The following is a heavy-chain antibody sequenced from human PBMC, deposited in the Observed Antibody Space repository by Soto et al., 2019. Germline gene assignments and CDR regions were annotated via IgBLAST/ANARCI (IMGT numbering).Heavy chain of an antibody. V-gene: IGHV1-18*01. D-gene: IGHD3-22*01. CDR1: GYTFTSYG. CDR3: ARIEAKNYYDRSGYYEGPHWFDP. Sequence: ASVKVSCKASGYTFTSYGISWVRQAPGHGLEWMGWISAFTVNTNYAQKLQGRVTMTTDTSTSTAYMELRRLRSDDTAVYYCARIEAKNYYDRSGYYEGPHWFDPWGQGTLVTVSS. CDR2: ISAFTVNT. J-gene: IGHJ5*02.